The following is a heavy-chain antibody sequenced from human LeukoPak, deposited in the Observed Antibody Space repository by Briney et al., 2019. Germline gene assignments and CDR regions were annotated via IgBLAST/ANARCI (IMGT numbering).Heavy chain of an antibody. D-gene: IGHD5-18*01. V-gene: IGHV4-39*07. Sequence: SETLSLTCTVSGGSISSSSYYWGWIRQPPGKGLEWIGSVYYSGSTYSNPSLESRVTISVDTSKNQFSLKLSSVTAADTAVYYCAREWGSRGSRSDYYYGMDVWGQGTTVTVSS. J-gene: IGHJ6*02. CDR2: VYYSGST. CDR1: GGSISSSSYY. CDR3: AREWGSRGSRSDYYYGMDV.